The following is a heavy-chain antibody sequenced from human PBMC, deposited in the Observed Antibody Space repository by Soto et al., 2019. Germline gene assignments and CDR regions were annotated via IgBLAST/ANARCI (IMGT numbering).Heavy chain of an antibody. CDR3: ARSSSSGWSPLYHYGMAV. J-gene: IGHJ4*02. Sequence: PGGSLRLSCAASGFTFRSYEMNWVRQAPGKGLEWVSYISSSGSSIYYADSVEGRFTISRDNAKNSLFLQMNSLRAEDTAVYYCARSSSSGWSPLYHYGMAVWGQGTLVIVSS. CDR2: ISSSGSSI. V-gene: IGHV3-48*03. D-gene: IGHD6-19*01. CDR1: GFTFRSYE.